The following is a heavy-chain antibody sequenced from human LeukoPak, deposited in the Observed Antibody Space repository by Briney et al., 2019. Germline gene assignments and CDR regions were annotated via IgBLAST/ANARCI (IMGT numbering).Heavy chain of an antibody. CDR1: GFIVSGDF. V-gene: IGHV3-53*01. CDR3: AKLTTS. J-gene: IGHJ4*02. D-gene: IGHD4-11*01. Sequence: GGSLRLSCAASGFIVSGDFMSWVRQAPGKGLEWVSVTYSDGSTYYADSVKGRFTISRDNSNNTLYLQMNSLRAEDTAVYYCAKLTTSWGQGTLVTVSS. CDR2: TYSDGST.